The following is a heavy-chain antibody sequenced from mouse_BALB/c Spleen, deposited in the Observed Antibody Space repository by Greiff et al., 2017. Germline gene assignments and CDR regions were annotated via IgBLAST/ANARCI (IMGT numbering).Heavy chain of an antibody. V-gene: IGHV5-17*02. CDR3: ARRDYYGSYAMDY. CDR2: ISSGSSTI. Sequence: EVKVVESGGGLVQPGGSRKLSCAASGFTFSSFGMHWVRQAPEKGLEWVAYISSGSSTIYYADTVKGRFTISRDNPKNTLFLQMTSLRSEDTAMYYCARRDYYGSYAMDYWGQGTSVTVSS. CDR1: GFTFSSFG. J-gene: IGHJ4*01. D-gene: IGHD1-2*01.